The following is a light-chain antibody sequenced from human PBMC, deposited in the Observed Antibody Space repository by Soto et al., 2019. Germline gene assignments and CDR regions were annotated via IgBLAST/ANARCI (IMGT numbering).Light chain of an antibody. J-gene: IGLJ2*01. Sequence: QSALTQPASVSGSPGQSITISCTGTSSDVGGYNYVSWYQQHPGKAPKLMIYDXXNRPXXXXXXXSGSKSGNTASLTISGLQAEDEXXYYCSSYTSSSTYVVFGGGTKLTVL. CDR3: SSYTSSSTYVV. V-gene: IGLV2-14*01. CDR1: SSDVGGYNY. CDR2: DXX.